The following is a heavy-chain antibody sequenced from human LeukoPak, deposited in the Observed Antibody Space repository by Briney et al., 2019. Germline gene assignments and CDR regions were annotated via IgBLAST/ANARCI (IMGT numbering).Heavy chain of an antibody. D-gene: IGHD2-15*01. CDR3: ASGSSPDAFDI. V-gene: IGHV1-8*01. CDR1: GYTFTSYD. Sequence: SVRVSCKASGYTFTSYDINWVRQATGQGLEWMGWMNPDSGNTGYAQKFQGRVTMTRDTSISTAYMEMSSLRSEDTAVYYCASGSSPDAFDIWGQGPMVTVSS. J-gene: IGHJ3*02. CDR2: MNPDSGNT.